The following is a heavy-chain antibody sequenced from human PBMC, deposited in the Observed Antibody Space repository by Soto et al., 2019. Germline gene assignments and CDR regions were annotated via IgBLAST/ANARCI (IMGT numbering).Heavy chain of an antibody. CDR3: ARDRYNWKAYYYYGMDV. V-gene: IGHV4-39*07. J-gene: IGHJ6*02. CDR1: GDSISSSRYY. CDR2: IYYSGST. Sequence: SETLSLTCTVSGDSISSSRYYWGWVRQPPGEGLEWIGSIYYSGSTDYNPSLKSRVTISVDTSKNQFSLKLSSVTAADTAVYYCARDRYNWKAYYYYGMDVWGQGTTVTVSS. D-gene: IGHD1-20*01.